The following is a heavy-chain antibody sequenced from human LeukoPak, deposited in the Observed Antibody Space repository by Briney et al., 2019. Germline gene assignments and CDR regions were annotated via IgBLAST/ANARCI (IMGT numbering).Heavy chain of an antibody. Sequence: AAVKVSCKTSGYTFTSYYIHWLRQAPGQGLEWMGLTDLKGGATKYDHFQGRVTMTRGTSISTAYMELSRLTSDDTAVYYCARGNFYDNKGYSPELRYWGQGTLVTVSS. V-gene: IGHV1-2*02. CDR2: TDLKGGAT. CDR1: GYTFTSYY. CDR3: ARGNFYDNKGYSPELRY. D-gene: IGHD3-10*01. J-gene: IGHJ4*02.